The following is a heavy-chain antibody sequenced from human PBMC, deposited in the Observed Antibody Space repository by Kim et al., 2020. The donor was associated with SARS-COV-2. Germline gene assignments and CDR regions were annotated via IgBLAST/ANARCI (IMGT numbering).Heavy chain of an antibody. D-gene: IGHD3-10*02. CDR1: GYSFTSYW. CDR2: IYPGDSDT. V-gene: IGHV5-51*01. CDR3: ARHDMFPPREKNEDAFDI. J-gene: IGHJ3*02. Sequence: GESLKISCKGSGYSFTSYWIGWVRQMPGKGLEWMGIIYPGDSDTRYSPSFQGQVTISADKSISTAYLQWSSLKASDTAMYYCARHDMFPPREKNEDAFDIWGQGTMVTVSS.